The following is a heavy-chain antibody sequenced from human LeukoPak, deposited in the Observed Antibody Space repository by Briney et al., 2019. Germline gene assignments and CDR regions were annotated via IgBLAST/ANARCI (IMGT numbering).Heavy chain of an antibody. J-gene: IGHJ5*01. Sequence: PGGSLGLSCGASGFTFSTYAMSWVRQPPGKGLEWVATISGRGELTYYTDSVRGRFTISRDNSRSTLYLQMNFLRTDDTAVYYCVKDRPNYYGSEVHYYRQNGDSWGQGTLVTVSS. V-gene: IGHV3-23*01. CDR3: VKDRPNYYGSEVHYYRQNGDS. CDR2: ISGRGELT. CDR1: GFTFSTYA. D-gene: IGHD3-22*01.